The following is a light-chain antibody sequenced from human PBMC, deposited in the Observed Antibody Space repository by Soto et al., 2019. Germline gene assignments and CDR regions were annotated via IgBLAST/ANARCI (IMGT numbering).Light chain of an antibody. J-gene: IGKJ1*01. CDR3: QLSYITPWT. V-gene: IGKV1-39*01. CDR2: AAS. Sequence: DIQMTQSPSSLSASVGDRVTITCRASQSISSYLNCYQQKPGKAPKLLIYAASSLQSGVPSRFSGSGSGTDFTLTIISRQPEDFATYYCQLSYITPWTFGQGTKVDIK. CDR1: QSISSY.